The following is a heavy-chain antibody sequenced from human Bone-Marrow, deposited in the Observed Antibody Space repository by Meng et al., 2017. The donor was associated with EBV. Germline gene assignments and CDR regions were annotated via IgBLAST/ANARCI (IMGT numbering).Heavy chain of an antibody. J-gene: IGHJ4*02. CDR3: AKVGPPMIVVVMIDYFDY. CDR2: ISGSGGST. D-gene: IGHD3-22*01. Sequence: EVQLLESGGGLVQPGGSLRLSCAASGFTFSSYAMSWVRQAPGKGLEWVSAISGSGGSTYYADSVKGRFTISRDNSKNTLYLQMNSLRAEDTAVYYCAKVGPPMIVVVMIDYFDYWGQGTLVTVSS. CDR1: GFTFSSYA. V-gene: IGHV3-23*01.